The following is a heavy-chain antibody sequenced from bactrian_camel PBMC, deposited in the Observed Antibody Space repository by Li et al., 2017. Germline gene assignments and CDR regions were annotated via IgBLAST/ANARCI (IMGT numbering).Heavy chain of an antibody. Sequence: HVQLVESGGGSVQAGGSLRLSCVASGSLFCAYEMSWYRQAPGKEREFVGAIIRGSEARYADSVKGRFTISRDNARNTVSLQMNNLRIDDSAVYYCAIGADGLGVRGRGTQVTVS. J-gene: IGHJ4*01. D-gene: IGHD2*01. V-gene: IGHV3S53*01. CDR2: IIRGSEA. CDR1: GSLFCAYE.